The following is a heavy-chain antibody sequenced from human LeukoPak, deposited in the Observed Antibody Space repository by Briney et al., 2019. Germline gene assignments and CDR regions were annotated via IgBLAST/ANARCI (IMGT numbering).Heavy chain of an antibody. V-gene: IGHV3-23*01. J-gene: IGHJ4*02. Sequence: PGGSLRLSCAASGFTFSSYALSWVRQAPGKGLEWVSAISGSGGSTYYADSVKGGFTISRDNSKNTLYLQMNSLRAEDTAVYYCAKDLIAAAGAPFDYWGQGTLVTVSS. CDR1: GFTFSSYA. CDR3: AKDLIAAAGAPFDY. CDR2: ISGSGGST. D-gene: IGHD6-13*01.